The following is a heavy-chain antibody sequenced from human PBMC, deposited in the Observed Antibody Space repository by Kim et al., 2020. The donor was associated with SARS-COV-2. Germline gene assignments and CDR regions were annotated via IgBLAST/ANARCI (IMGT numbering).Heavy chain of an antibody. CDR1: GFTFSSYW. D-gene: IGHD3-16*01. CDR3: ARDPRTRGYIDY. Sequence: GGSLRLSCAASGFTFSSYWMHWVRQGPGKGLVWVSRIYSDDNTTTYADSVNGRFTISRDNAKNTLYLHMNSLTAEDTAVYYCARDPRTRGYIDYWGQGTLVTVSS. V-gene: IGHV3-74*03. CDR2: IYSDDNTT. J-gene: IGHJ4*02.